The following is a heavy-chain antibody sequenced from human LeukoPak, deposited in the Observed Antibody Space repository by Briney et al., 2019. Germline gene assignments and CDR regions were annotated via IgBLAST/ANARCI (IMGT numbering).Heavy chain of an antibody. CDR1: GGSISSGSYY. V-gene: IGHV4-61*02. CDR3: ARGAGGYSSSYDAFDI. D-gene: IGHD6-13*01. J-gene: IGHJ3*02. Sequence: SETLSLTCTVSGGSISSGSYYWSWIRQPAGKGLEWIGRIYTSGSTNYNPSLGSRVTISIDTSKNQFSLKLSSVTAADTAVYYCARGAGGYSSSYDAFDIWGQGTMVTVSS. CDR2: IYTSGST.